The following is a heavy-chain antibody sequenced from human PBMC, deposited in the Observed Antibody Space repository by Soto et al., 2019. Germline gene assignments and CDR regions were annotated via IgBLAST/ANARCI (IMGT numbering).Heavy chain of an antibody. D-gene: IGHD2-8*01. CDR3: ARGRSNQYESSPPPKFDP. J-gene: IGHJ5*02. CDR2: IGTIGDT. V-gene: IGHV3-13*01. CDR1: GFTFSTYD. Sequence: GGSLRLSCAASGFTFSTYDMHWVRQATGKGLEWVSAIGTIGDTYYLDSVKGRFTISRENAKNSLYLQMNSLRAGYTAVYYCARGRSNQYESSPPPKFDPWGRGTLVTVSS.